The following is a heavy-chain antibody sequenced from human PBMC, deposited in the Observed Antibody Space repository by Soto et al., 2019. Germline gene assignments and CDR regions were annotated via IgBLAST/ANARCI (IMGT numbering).Heavy chain of an antibody. CDR3: ARYSGSYWHYLDF. CDR2: IYPGDSDT. J-gene: IGHJ4*02. Sequence: GESLKISSKGSGYSFASHWFAWVRQMPEKGLEWIGTIYPGDSDTKYSPAFRGQVTISADTSVSTAYLQWRSLEATDSAIYYCARYSGSYWHYLDFWGQGTLVTVSS. CDR1: GYSFASHW. D-gene: IGHD1-26*01. V-gene: IGHV5-51*01.